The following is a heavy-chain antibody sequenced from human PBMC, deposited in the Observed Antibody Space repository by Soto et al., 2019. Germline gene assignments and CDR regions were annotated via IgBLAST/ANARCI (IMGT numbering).Heavy chain of an antibody. Sequence: SGLKLVYHTQVHTLTCTFCVFSLSTRGVGVGWIRQPPGKALEWLALVYWDDDIWYSPSLKSRLTITKDTSKNQVVLTMTNMDSVDTATYYCAQGPYGYNYYFNYWGQGTLVTVSS. CDR1: VFSLSTRGVG. D-gene: IGHD5-12*01. CDR3: AQGPYGYNYYFNY. CDR2: VYWDDDI. V-gene: IGHV2-5*02. J-gene: IGHJ4*02.